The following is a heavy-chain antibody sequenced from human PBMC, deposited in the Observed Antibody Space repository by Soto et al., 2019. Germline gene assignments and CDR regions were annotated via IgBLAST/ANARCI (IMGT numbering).Heavy chain of an antibody. CDR1: GGSISSSSYY. V-gene: IGHV4-39*01. Sequence: SETLSLTCTVSGGSISSSSYYWGWIRQPPGKGLEWIGSIYYSGSTYYNPSLKSRVTISVDTSKNQFSLKLSSVTTADTAVYYCARGFHDYYYYGMDVWGQGTTVTVSS. J-gene: IGHJ6*02. CDR2: IYYSGST. CDR3: ARGFHDYYYYGMDV.